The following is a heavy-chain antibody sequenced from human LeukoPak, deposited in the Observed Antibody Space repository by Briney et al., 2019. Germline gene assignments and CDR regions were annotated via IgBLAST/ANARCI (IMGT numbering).Heavy chain of an antibody. CDR3: ARDGRITIFGVVISYGMDV. CDR2: ISSSSSYI. Sequence: GGSPRLSCAASGFTFSSYSMNWVRQAPGKGLEWVSPISSSSSYIYYADSVKGRFTISRDNAKHSLYLQMNSLRAEDTAVYYCARDGRITIFGVVISYGMDVWGQGTTVTVSS. CDR1: GFTFSSYS. J-gene: IGHJ6*02. D-gene: IGHD3-3*01. V-gene: IGHV3-21*01.